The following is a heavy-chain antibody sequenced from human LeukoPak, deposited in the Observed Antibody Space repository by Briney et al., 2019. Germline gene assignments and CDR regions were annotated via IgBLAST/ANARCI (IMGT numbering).Heavy chain of an antibody. CDR2: IYYSGST. Sequence: SETLSLTCTVSGGSISSYYWSWIRQPPGKGLEWIGYIYYSGSTNYNPSLKSRVTISVDTSKNQFSLKLSSVTAADTAVYYCARDKCSSVPTHYYYVDVWGKGTTVTVSS. V-gene: IGHV4-59*01. CDR3: ARDKCSSVPTHYYYVDV. CDR1: GGSISSYY. J-gene: IGHJ6*03. D-gene: IGHD6-19*01.